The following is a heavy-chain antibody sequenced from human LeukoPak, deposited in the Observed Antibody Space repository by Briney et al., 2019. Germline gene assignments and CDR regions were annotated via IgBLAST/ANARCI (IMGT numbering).Heavy chain of an antibody. J-gene: IGHJ4*02. CDR3: AKDGDDYVWGSSLPFDY. D-gene: IGHD3-16*01. CDR1: GFTFSSYA. V-gene: IGHV3-23*01. CDR2: ISGSDGST. Sequence: PGGSLRLSWAASGFTFSSYAMSWVRQAPGKELEWVSAISGSDGSTYYADSVKGRFTISRDNSKNTLYLQMNSLRAEDTAVYYCAKDGDDYVWGSSLPFDYWGQGTLVTVSS.